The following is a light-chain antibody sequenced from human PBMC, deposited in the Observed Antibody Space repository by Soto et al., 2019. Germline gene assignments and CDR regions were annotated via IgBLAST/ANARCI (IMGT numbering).Light chain of an antibody. CDR1: SSNIGAGFD. V-gene: IGLV1-40*01. J-gene: IGLJ2*01. CDR3: QSYDSSLSSYGGI. CDR2: GNS. Sequence: QSVLTQPPSVSGAPGQRVTISCTGSSSNIGAGFDVHWYQQLPGTAPKLIIYGNSNRPSGVPDRFSGSTSGTSASLAITGLQAEDEADYYCQSYDSSLSSYGGIFGGGTKLTVL.